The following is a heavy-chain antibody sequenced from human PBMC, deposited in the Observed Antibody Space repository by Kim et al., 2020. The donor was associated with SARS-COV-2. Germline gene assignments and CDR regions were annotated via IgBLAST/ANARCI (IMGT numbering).Heavy chain of an antibody. CDR3: TWGYYNY. Sequence: SGVTTEYAASVKGRFTISRDDSKSIAYLQMNSLKTEDKAVYYCTWGYYNYWGQGTLVTVSS. D-gene: IGHD3-22*01. V-gene: IGHV3-49*02. CDR2: SGVTT. J-gene: IGHJ4*02.